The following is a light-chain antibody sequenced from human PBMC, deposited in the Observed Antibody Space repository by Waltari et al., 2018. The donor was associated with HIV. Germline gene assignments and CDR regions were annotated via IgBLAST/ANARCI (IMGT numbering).Light chain of an antibody. CDR2: TIN. Sequence: QTVVTQEPSLSVSPGGTLTLTCGLRTGSVSSDSYTSWYQQTPSQRHRALISTINIRSSGVPGRFAGSITGNKAALTITGAQAEDECDYYCALPSPHDTWMFGGGTKVTVL. J-gene: IGLJ3*02. CDR3: ALPSPHDTWM. CDR1: TGSVSSDSY. V-gene: IGLV8-61*01.